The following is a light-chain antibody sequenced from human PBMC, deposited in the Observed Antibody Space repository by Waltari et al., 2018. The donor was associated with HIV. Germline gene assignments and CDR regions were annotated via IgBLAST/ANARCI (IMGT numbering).Light chain of an antibody. Sequence: DIQVTQSPSSLSASVGDKVTITCRANQGLSSYLAWYQQRPGNTPNFLISATSSLQGGVTSRVSGSGSGTDFTLTIDNMQPEDFATYYCLQALSFPLTFGPGTKVDVQ. CDR3: LQALSFPLT. CDR1: QGLSSY. J-gene: IGKJ3*01. CDR2: ATS. V-gene: IGKV1-12*01.